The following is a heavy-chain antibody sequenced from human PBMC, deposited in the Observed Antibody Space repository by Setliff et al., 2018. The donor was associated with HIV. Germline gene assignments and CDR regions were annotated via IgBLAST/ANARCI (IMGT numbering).Heavy chain of an antibody. CDR1: GYTFTDNY. CDR2: INSASGGT. CDR3: ARTLYSSVSSFDY. J-gene: IGHJ4*02. V-gene: IGHV1-2*02. Sequence: ASVKVSCKASGYTFTDNYIHWVRQAPGQGLEWMAWINSASGGTNYAQNFQGRVTVTRDTSINTVYLEVNGLKSDDTAVYYCARTLYSSVSSFDYWGQGTLVTVSS. D-gene: IGHD6-19*01.